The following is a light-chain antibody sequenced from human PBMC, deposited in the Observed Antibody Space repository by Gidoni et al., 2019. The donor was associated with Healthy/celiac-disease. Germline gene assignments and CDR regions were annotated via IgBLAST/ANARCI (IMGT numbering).Light chain of an antibody. V-gene: IGKV1-39*01. Sequence: DIQVTQSPSSLSASVGDRVTITCRASQSISSYLNWYQQKPGKAPKLLIYAASSLQSGVPSRFSGSGSGTDFTLTISSLQPEDFATYHRQKSYSTPPETFGQGTKVEIK. CDR3: QKSYSTPPET. CDR1: QSISSY. CDR2: AAS. J-gene: IGKJ1*01.